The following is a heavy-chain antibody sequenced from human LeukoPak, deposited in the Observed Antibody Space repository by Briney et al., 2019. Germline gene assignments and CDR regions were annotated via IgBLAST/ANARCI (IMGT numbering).Heavy chain of an antibody. Sequence: GGSLRLSCAASGFTFSSYAMSWVRQAPGKGLEWVSAISGSGRSTYYADSVKGRFTISRDNSKNTLYLQMNSLRAEDTAVYYCAKDSCSSTSCRWYFDYWGQGTLVTVSS. J-gene: IGHJ4*02. CDR3: AKDSCSSTSCRWYFDY. CDR2: ISGSGRST. D-gene: IGHD2-2*01. V-gene: IGHV3-23*01. CDR1: GFTFSSYA.